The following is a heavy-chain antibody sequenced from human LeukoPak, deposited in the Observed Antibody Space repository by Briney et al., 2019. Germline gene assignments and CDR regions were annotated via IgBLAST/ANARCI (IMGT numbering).Heavy chain of an antibody. D-gene: IGHD6-19*01. CDR2: IYYSGST. CDR3: ATLEHYIAVAGTIGY. CDR1: GGSISSSSYY. V-gene: IGHV4-39*01. J-gene: IGHJ4*02. Sequence: SETLSLTCTVSGGSISSSSYYWGWIRQPPGQGLEWIGSIYYSGSTYYNPSLKSQVTISVDTSKNQFSLKLSSVTAADTAVYYCATLEHYIAVAGTIGYLGQGTLVTVSS.